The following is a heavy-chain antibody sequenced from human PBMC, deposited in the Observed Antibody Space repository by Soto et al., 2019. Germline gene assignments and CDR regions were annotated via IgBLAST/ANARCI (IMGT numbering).Heavy chain of an antibody. V-gene: IGHV3-23*01. CDR2: ISGTGDRT. Sequence: EVQLLESGGGLAQPGGSLRLSCAASGFTFISYAMNWVRRAPGKGLEWVSAISGTGDRTYYADSVKGRFTISRDNSKNTLYLQMNNLRAEDTGVFFCAKVGSHSGSHYDAFDIWGQGTTVTVSS. CDR3: AKVGSHSGSHYDAFDI. J-gene: IGHJ3*02. D-gene: IGHD1-26*01. CDR1: GFTFISYA.